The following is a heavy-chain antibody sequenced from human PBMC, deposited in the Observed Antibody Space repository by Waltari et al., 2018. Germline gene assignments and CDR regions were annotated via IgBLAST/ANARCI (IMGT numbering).Heavy chain of an antibody. Sequence: EVQLVESGGGLVQPGRSLRLSCAASGFTFDDYAMHWVRQAPGKGLEGVSGISWNSGSIGYAECVKGRFTISRDNAKNSLYLQMNSLRAEDTAVYYCAKVLSDYYDSSGYQNAFDIWGQGTMVTVSS. CDR1: GFTFDDYA. CDR2: ISWNSGSI. D-gene: IGHD3-22*01. CDR3: AKVLSDYYDSSGYQNAFDI. J-gene: IGHJ3*02. V-gene: IGHV3-9*01.